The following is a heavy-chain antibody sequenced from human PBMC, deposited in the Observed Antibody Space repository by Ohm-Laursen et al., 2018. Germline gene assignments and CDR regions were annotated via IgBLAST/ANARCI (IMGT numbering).Heavy chain of an antibody. J-gene: IGHJ4*02. CDR2: INPSGGST. CDR1: GYTFTSYY. V-gene: IGHV1-46*01. CDR3: ARAGLLRYFDY. Sequence: SSVKVSCKASGYTFTSYYMHWVRQAPGQRLEWMGIINPSGGSTSYAQKFQGRVTMTRDTSTSTVYMELGSLRSEDTAVYYCARAGLLRYFDYWGQGTLVTVSS. D-gene: IGHD3-9*01.